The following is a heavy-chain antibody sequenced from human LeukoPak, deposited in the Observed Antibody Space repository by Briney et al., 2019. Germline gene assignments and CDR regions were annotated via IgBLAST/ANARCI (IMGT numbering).Heavy chain of an antibody. Sequence: GGSLRLSCAASGFTFTTYAMSWVRQAPGKGLEWVSTVSGSGGSTYYADSVKGRFTISRDNSKNTLFLQMNSLRAEDTAVYYCAKGGSTVTNTWGQGTLVTVSS. D-gene: IGHD4-17*01. J-gene: IGHJ4*02. CDR2: VSGSGGST. CDR3: AKGGSTVTNT. V-gene: IGHV3-23*01. CDR1: GFTFTTYA.